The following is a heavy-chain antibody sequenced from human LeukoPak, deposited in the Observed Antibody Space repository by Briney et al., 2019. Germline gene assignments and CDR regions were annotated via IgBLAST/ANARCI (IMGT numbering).Heavy chain of an antibody. CDR3: ARQTGSGLFILP. CDR1: GVSISSSNSY. Sequence: SETLSLTCTVSGVSISSSNSYWGWIRQPPRKGLEWIGSIYYSGNTYYNASLKSQVSISIDTSKNQFSLRLTSVTAADTAVYYCARQTGSGLFILPGGQGTLVTVSS. D-gene: IGHD3/OR15-3a*01. CDR2: IYYSGNT. J-gene: IGHJ4*02. V-gene: IGHV4-39*01.